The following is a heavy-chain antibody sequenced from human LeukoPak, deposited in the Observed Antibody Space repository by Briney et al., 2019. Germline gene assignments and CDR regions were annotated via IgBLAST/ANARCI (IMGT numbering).Heavy chain of an antibody. CDR3: AKDYCSSTSCYLAY. V-gene: IGHV3-43D*04. J-gene: IGHJ4*02. CDR2: ISWDGGST. CDR1: GFTFDDYA. D-gene: IGHD2-2*01. Sequence: GGSLRLSCAASGFTFDDYAMHWVRQAPGKGLEWVSLISWDGGSTYYADSVKGRFTISRDNSKNSLYLQMNSLRAEDTALYYCAKDYCSSTSCYLAYWGQGILVTVSS.